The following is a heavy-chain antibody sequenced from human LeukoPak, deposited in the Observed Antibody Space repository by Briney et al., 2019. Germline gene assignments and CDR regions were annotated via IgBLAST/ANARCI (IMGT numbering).Heavy chain of an antibody. CDR3: AKDLFREELPNAFDI. CDR1: GFTFSSYA. V-gene: IGHV3-23*01. J-gene: IGHJ3*02. CDR2: ISGSGGST. Sequence: GGSLRLSCAASGFTFSSYAMSWVRQAPGKGLEWVSAISGSGGSTYYADSVKGRLTISRDNSKNTLYLQMNSLRAEDTAVYYCAKDLFREELPNAFDIWGQGTMVTVSS. D-gene: IGHD1-7*01.